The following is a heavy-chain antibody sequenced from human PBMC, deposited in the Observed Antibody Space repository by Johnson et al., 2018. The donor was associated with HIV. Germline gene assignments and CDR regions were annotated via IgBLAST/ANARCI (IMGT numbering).Heavy chain of an antibody. V-gene: IGHV3-30*02. CDR2: IQHDGTNK. CDR3: AKETRDSRSAFDI. J-gene: IGHJ3*02. D-gene: IGHD3-22*01. Sequence: QMLLVESGGGVVRPGGSVRLSCVASGFSFNSYGIHWVRQAPGKGLEWLTLIQHDGTNKYSIDSLKGRFTIARDTSKQSVHLQINSLRTEDTAVYYCAKETRDSRSAFDIWGQGTMVTVSS. CDR1: GFSFNSYG.